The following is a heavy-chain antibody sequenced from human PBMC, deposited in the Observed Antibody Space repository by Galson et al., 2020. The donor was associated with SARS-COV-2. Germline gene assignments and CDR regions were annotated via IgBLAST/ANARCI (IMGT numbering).Heavy chain of an antibody. J-gene: IGHJ3*02. Sequence: SETLSLTCTVSGGSISSSSYYWGWIRQPPGKGLEWIGSIYYSGSTYYNPSLKSRVTISVDTSKNQFSLKLSSVTAADTAVYYCARDGMIAAAGSRAFDIWGQGTMVTVSS. D-gene: IGHD6-13*01. V-gene: IGHV4-39*07. CDR3: ARDGMIAAAGSRAFDI. CDR2: IYYSGST. CDR1: GGSISSSSYY.